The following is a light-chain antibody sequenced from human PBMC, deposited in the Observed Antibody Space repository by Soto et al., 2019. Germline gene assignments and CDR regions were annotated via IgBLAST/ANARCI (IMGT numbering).Light chain of an antibody. Sequence: DIQMAQSRSSLSASVGDRVTITCRASRSISNYLAWFQQKPGKAPKLLIYDASSLLSGVPSRFSGSGSGTDFTLTISSLQPEDFSIYYCQQCDSTPYTFGQGTKVDIK. CDR2: DAS. V-gene: IGKV1-16*01. CDR3: QQCDSTPYT. CDR1: RSISNY. J-gene: IGKJ2*01.